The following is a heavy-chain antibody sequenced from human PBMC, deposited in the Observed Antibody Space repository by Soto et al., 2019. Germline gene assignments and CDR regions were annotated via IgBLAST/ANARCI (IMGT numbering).Heavy chain of an antibody. J-gene: IGHJ3*02. CDR1: GFTFSSYA. CDR2: ISGSGGST. CDR3: ANIEDYYGSVSYKANAFDI. V-gene: IGHV3-23*01. D-gene: IGHD3-10*01. Sequence: EVQLLESGGGLVQPGGSLRLSCAASGFTFSSYAMSWVRQAPGKGLEWVSAISGSGGSTYYADSVKGRFTISRDNSKNTLYLQMNSLRAEDTAVYYCANIEDYYGSVSYKANAFDIWGQGTMVTVSS.